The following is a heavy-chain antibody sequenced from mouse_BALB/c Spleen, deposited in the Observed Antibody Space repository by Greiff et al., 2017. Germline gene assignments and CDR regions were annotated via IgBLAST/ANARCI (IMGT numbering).Heavy chain of an antibody. CDR3: AREDYRYDDGY. Sequence: EVQGVESGGGLVKPGGSLKLSCAASGFTFSDYYMYWVRQTPEKRLEWVATISDGGSYTYYPDSVKGRFTISRDNAKNNLYLQMSSLKSEDTAMYYCAREDYRYDDGYWGQGTSVTVSS. V-gene: IGHV5-4*02. CDR1: GFTFSDYY. CDR2: ISDGGSYT. J-gene: IGHJ4*01. D-gene: IGHD2-14*01.